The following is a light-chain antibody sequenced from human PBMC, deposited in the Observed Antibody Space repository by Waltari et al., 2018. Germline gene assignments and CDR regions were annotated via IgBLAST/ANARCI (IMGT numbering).Light chain of an antibody. CDR1: SSDIGGYNY. CDR3: SSYGGSNNNFVV. Sequence: QSALTQPPSASGSPGQSVTISCTGTSSDIGGYNYVSWYQQHPGRAPKLMIYEVTQRPSGVPDRFSGSKSAYTASLTVSGLQAEDEADYYCSSYGGSNNNFVVFGGGTKLTVL. V-gene: IGLV2-8*01. J-gene: IGLJ2*01. CDR2: EVT.